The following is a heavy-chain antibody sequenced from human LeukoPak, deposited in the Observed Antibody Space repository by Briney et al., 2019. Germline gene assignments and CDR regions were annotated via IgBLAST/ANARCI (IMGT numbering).Heavy chain of an antibody. Sequence: XETLSLTCAVYGGSFSGYYWSWIRQPPGKGLEWIGEINHSGSTNYNPSLKSRVTISVDTSKNQFSLKLSSVTAADTAVYYCARAPGSPLDYWGQGTLVTVSS. D-gene: IGHD6-25*01. CDR1: GGSFSGYY. CDR2: INHSGST. V-gene: IGHV4-34*01. CDR3: ARAPGSPLDY. J-gene: IGHJ4*02.